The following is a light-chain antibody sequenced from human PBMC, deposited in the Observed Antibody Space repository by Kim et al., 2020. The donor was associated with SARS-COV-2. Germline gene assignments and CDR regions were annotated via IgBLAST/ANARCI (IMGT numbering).Light chain of an antibody. CDR1: QSISSNY. Sequence: SPGESATLACRASQSISSNYLAWYQQKPGPAPRLLIYGTSRRVPGIPGRFSGSGSGADFTLTISRLEPEDFAVYYWQLYESSPMYTFGQGTKLEIK. V-gene: IGKV3-20*01. CDR3: QLYESSPMYT. J-gene: IGKJ2*01. CDR2: GTS.